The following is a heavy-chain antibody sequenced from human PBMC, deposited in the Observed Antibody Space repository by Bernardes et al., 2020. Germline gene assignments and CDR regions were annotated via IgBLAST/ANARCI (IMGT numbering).Heavy chain of an antibody. J-gene: IGHJ4*02. CDR2: ISSDGTIT. CDR3: ARDVNSIDF. V-gene: IGHV3-74*01. Sequence: GGSLRLSCVASGFTFSGYWMSWVRQGPGKDLVWVSYISSDGTITAHADSVKGRFTISRDNAKNTLFLQMNGLRVEDTAVYYCARDVNSIDFWGQGTLVTVSS. CDR1: GFTFSGYW.